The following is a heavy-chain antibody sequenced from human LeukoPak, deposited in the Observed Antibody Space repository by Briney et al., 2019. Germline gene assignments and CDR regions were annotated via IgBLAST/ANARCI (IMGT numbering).Heavy chain of an antibody. V-gene: IGHV3-48*01. D-gene: IGHD3-3*01. CDR3: ARDTIFGGSGY. CDR1: GFTFSSYS. Sequence: GGSLRLSCAVSGFTFSSYSMNWVRRAPGKGLEWVSYIGSSVSTRYYADSVKGRFTISRDNAKNSLYLQMNSLRAEDTAVYYCARDTIFGGSGYWGQGTLVTVSS. CDR2: IGSSVSTR. J-gene: IGHJ4*02.